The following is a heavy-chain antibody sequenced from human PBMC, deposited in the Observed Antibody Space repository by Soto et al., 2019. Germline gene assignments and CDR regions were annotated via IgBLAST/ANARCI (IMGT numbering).Heavy chain of an antibody. CDR3: AKDHDCSSSWLSSDNWFPP. CDR2: ISGSGGST. Sequence: EVQLLESGGGLVQPGGSLRLSCAASGFTFSSYAMSWVRQAPGKGLEWVSAISGSGGSTYYADSVKGRFTISRDNSKSTLYLQMNRLRAEDTAVYYCAKDHDCSSSWLSSDNWFPPWGQGTLVTVSS. J-gene: IGHJ5*02. D-gene: IGHD6-13*01. V-gene: IGHV3-23*01. CDR1: GFTFSSYA.